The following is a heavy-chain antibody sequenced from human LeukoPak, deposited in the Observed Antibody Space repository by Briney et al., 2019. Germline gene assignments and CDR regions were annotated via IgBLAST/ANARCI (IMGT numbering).Heavy chain of an antibody. Sequence: PSETLSLTCTVSGGSISGYYWSWIRQPPGKGLEWIGYIYYSGSTNYNPSLKSRVTISVDTSKNQFSLKLSSVTAADTAVYYCARVGSGYDTPHWFDPWGQGTLVTVSS. CDR2: IYYSGST. D-gene: IGHD5-12*01. CDR3: ARVGSGYDTPHWFDP. V-gene: IGHV4-59*01. CDR1: GGSISGYY. J-gene: IGHJ5*02.